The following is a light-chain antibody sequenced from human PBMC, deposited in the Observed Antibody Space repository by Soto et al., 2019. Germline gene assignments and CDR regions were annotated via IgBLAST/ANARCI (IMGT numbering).Light chain of an antibody. J-gene: IGLJ2*01. CDR3: SSYTSSSTVV. CDR1: SSDVGGYNH. CDR2: SVS. V-gene: IGLV2-14*03. Sequence: QSALTQPASVSGSPGQSITISCTGTSSDVGGYNHVSWYQQHPGKAPKLMIFSVSNRPSGVSNRFSASKSGNTASLTIFGLQAEDEADYYCSSYTSSSTVVFGGGTKLTVL.